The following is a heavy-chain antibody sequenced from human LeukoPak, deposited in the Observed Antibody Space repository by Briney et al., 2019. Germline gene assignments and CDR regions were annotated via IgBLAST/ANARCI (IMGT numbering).Heavy chain of an antibody. CDR3: ARLKTPRSWFDP. D-gene: IGHD2-15*01. J-gene: IGHJ5*02. CDR2: IYHSGST. CDR1: GGSISSYY. Sequence: PSETLSLTCTVSGGSISSYYWSWIQQPPEKGLEWIGFIYHSGSTNYNPSLKSRVTISVDTSKNQFSLKLNSVTAADTAIYYCARLKTPRSWFDPWGQGTLVIVSS. V-gene: IGHV4-59*08.